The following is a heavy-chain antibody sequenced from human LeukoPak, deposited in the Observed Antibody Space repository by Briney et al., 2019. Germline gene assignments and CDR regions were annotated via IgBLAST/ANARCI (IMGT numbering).Heavy chain of an antibody. CDR2: IYHSGST. J-gene: IGHJ3*02. Sequence: SETLSLTCAVSGNSLSRSYYWGWIRQPPGKGLEWVGNIYHSGSTYYNPSLKSRVAISVDTSRNQFSLRLNSVTIADTAVYYCARDWDGFDIWGQGTVVTVSS. CDR3: ARDWDGFDI. V-gene: IGHV4-38-2*02. CDR1: GNSLSRSYY.